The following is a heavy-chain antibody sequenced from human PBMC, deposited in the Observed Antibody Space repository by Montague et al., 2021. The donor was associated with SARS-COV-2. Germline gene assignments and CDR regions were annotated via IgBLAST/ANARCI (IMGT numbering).Heavy chain of an antibody. D-gene: IGHD6-13*01. CDR1: GGSISSSSYY. J-gene: IGHJ4*02. V-gene: IGHV4-39*01. CDR3: ARHKRWRIAAAGRDFDY. Sequence: SETLSLTCTVSGGSISSSSYYWGWIRQPPGKGLEWIGSIYYSGSTYYNPSLKSRVHISVDTSKNQFSLKLSSVTAADTAVYYCARHKRWRIAAAGRDFDYWGQGTLVTVSS. CDR2: IYYSGST.